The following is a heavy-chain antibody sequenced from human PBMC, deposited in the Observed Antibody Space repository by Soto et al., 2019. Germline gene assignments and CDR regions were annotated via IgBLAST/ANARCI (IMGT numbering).Heavy chain of an antibody. CDR3: ARGYWGLFYYGMDV. CDR1: GGSFSGYY. D-gene: IGHD7-27*01. J-gene: IGHJ6*02. CDR2: INHSGST. Sequence: PSETLSLTCAVYGGSFSGYYWSWIRQPPGKGLEWIGEINHSGSTNYNPSLKSRVTISVDTSKNQFSLKLSSVTAADTAVYYCARGYWGLFYYGMDVWGQGTTVTVSS. V-gene: IGHV4-34*01.